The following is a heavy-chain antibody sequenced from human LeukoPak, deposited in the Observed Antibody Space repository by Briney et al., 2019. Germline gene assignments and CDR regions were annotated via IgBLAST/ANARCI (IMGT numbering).Heavy chain of an antibody. CDR1: GGDFSNYG. CDR3: ARATLGYYYMDV. Sequence: SVKVSCKASGGDFSNYGISWVRQAPGQGLEWMGGIIPVFGTTKYAQKFQGRVTITADESTSTAYMELSSLRSEDTAVYYCARATLGYYYMDVWGKGTTVTISS. CDR2: IIPVFGTT. J-gene: IGHJ6*03. V-gene: IGHV1-69*13. D-gene: IGHD3-16*01.